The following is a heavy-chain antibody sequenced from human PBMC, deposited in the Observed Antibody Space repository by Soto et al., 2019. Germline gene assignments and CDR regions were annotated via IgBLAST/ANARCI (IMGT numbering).Heavy chain of an antibody. CDR1: GFTFSSYW. J-gene: IGHJ6*02. CDR2: IKQDGSEK. V-gene: IGHV3-7*01. Sequence: GGSLRLSCAASGFTFSSYWMSWVRQAPGKGLEWVANIKQDGSEKYYVDSVKGRFTISRDNARNSLDLQMNNLRAEDTAVYHCARGHCSRTSCYTGGYYYYPMDVWGQGTTVTVSS. CDR3: ARGHCSRTSCYTGGYYYYPMDV. D-gene: IGHD2-2*01.